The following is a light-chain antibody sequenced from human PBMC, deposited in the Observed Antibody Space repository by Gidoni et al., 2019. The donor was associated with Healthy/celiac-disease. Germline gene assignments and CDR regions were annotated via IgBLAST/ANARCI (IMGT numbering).Light chain of an antibody. J-gene: IGLJ1*01. CDR3: SSYTSSSTLEV. CDR2: EVS. CDR1: SSDVGGYNY. Sequence: QSALTQPASVSGSPGQSITISCTGTSSDVGGYNYVSWYQQHPGKAPKRMIYEVSNRPSGVSNRFSGSKSGNTASLTISGLQAEDEADYYCSSYTSSSTLEVFGTGTKVTV. V-gene: IGLV2-14*01.